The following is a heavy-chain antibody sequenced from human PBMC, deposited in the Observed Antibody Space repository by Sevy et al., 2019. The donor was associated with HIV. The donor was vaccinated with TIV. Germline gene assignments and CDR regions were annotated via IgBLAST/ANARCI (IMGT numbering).Heavy chain of an antibody. CDR3: ARDFDSSGWYDENNHYFDY. D-gene: IGHD6-19*01. CDR1: GFTFSSYA. J-gene: IGHJ4*02. V-gene: IGHV3-30*04. CDR2: ISYDGSNK. Sequence: GESLKISCAASGFTFSSYAMHWVRQAPGKGLEWVAVISYDGSNKYYADSVKGRFTISRDNSKNTLYLQMNSLRAEDTAVYYCARDFDSSGWYDENNHYFDYWGQGTLVTVSS.